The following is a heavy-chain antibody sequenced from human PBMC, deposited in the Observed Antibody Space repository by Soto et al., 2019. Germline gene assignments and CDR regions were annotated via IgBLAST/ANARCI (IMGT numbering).Heavy chain of an antibody. CDR2: INSDGSST. D-gene: IGHD2-15*01. CDR1: GFTFSSYW. Sequence: PGGSLRLSCAASGFTFSSYWMHWVRQAPGKGLVWVSRINSDGSSTSYADSVKGRFTISRDNAKNTLYLQMNSLRAEDTAVYYCVRTSLVVPAASWAHYWGQAILLTVSS. V-gene: IGHV3-74*01. J-gene: IGHJ4*02. CDR3: VRTSLVVPAASWAHY.